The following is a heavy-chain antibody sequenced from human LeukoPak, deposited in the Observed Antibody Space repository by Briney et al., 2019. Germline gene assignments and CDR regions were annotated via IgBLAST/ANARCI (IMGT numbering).Heavy chain of an antibody. CDR2: ISGSGGST. CDR1: GFTFSSYA. D-gene: IGHD3-22*01. J-gene: IGHJ4*02. Sequence: GGSLRLSCAASGFTFSSYAMSWVRQAPGKGLEWVSAISGSGGSTYYADSVKGRFTISRDNPKNTLYLQMNSLRAEDTAVYYCAKDLESVYYYDSSGYYSRPGYFDYWGQGTLVTVSS. CDR3: AKDLESVYYYDSSGYYSRPGYFDY. V-gene: IGHV3-23*01.